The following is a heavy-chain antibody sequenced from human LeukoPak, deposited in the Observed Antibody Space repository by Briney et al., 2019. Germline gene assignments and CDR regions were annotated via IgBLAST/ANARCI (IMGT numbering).Heavy chain of an antibody. J-gene: IGHJ4*02. V-gene: IGHV3-23*01. D-gene: IGHD5-18*01. CDR3: ARGPGYSYGYYLPLDY. CDR2: ISGSGGNT. CDR1: GFIFSSYA. Sequence: GGSLRLSCAASGFIFSSYAMSWVRQAPGKGLEWVSAISGSGGNTYYADSVKGRFTISRDNAKNSLYLQMNSLRAEDTAVYYCARGPGYSYGYYLPLDYWGQGTLVTVSS.